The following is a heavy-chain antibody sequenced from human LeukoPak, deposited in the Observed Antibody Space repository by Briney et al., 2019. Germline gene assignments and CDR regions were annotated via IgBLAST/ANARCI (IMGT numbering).Heavy chain of an antibody. D-gene: IGHD5-18*01. CDR2: ISAYNGNT. CDR3: ARDRPDEAGYSYGHFDY. V-gene: IGHV1-18*01. J-gene: IGHJ4*02. CDR1: GYTFTSYG. Sequence: ASVKVSCKASGYTFTSYGISWVRQAPGQGLEWMGWISAYNGNTNYAQKLQGRVTMTTDTSTSTAYMELSSLRSEDTAVYYCARDRPDEAGYSYGHFDYWGQGTLVTVSS.